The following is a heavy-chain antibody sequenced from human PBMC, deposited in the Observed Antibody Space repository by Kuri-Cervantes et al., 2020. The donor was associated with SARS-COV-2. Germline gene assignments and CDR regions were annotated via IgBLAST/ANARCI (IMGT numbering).Heavy chain of an antibody. CDR3: ARESSGSGDAFDI. CDR2: MKGDGSEK. V-gene: IGHV3-7*03. J-gene: IGHJ3*02. CDR1: GFTFSGYW. Sequence: GSLRLSCAASGFTFSGYWMNWVRQAPGKGLEWVANMKGDGSEKYYVDSVKGRFTISRDNAKNSLFLQMNSLRAEDTAVYYCARESSGSGDAFDIWGQGTMVSVSS. D-gene: IGHD3-10*01.